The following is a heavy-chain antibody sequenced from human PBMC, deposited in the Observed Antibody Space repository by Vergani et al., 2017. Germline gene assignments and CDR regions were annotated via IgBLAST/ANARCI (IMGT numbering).Heavy chain of an antibody. Sequence: QVQLVESGGGVVQPGRSLRLSCAASGFTFSSYAMHWVRQAPGKGLEWVAVISYDGSNKYYADSVKGRLTISRDNSKNTLYLQMNSLRAEDTAVYYCARATEPLGENYGYIDYWGQGTLVTVSS. CDR3: ARATEPLGENYGYIDY. CDR2: ISYDGSNK. CDR1: GFTFSSYA. D-gene: IGHD3-10*01. J-gene: IGHJ4*02. V-gene: IGHV3-30-3*01.